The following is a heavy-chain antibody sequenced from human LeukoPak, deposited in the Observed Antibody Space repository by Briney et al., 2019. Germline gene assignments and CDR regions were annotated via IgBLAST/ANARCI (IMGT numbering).Heavy chain of an antibody. Sequence: GGSLRLSCAASGFTFSSYSMNWVRQAPGKGLEWVSSISSSSSSYIYYADSVKGRFTISRDNAKNSLYLQMDSLRAEDTAVYYCARDAAIYDFWSGHSGYTDYWGQGTLVTVSS. D-gene: IGHD3-3*01. J-gene: IGHJ4*02. CDR2: ISSSSSSYI. CDR3: ARDAAIYDFWSGHSGYTDY. V-gene: IGHV3-21*01. CDR1: GFTFSSYS.